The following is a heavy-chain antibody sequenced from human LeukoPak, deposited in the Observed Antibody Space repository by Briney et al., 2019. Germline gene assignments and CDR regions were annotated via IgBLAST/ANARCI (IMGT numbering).Heavy chain of an antibody. Sequence: PGGSLRLSCAASGFTFSDYYMSWIRQAPGKGLEWVSYISSSGSTIYYADSVKGRLTISRDNAKNSLYLQMNSLRAEDTAVYYCARAIIVGATYDYWGQGTLVTVSS. V-gene: IGHV3-11*04. J-gene: IGHJ4*02. D-gene: IGHD1-26*01. CDR3: ARAIIVGATYDY. CDR2: ISSSGSTI. CDR1: GFTFSDYY.